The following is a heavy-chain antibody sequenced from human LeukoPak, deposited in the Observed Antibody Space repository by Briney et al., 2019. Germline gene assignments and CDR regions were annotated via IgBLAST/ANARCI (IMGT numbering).Heavy chain of an antibody. D-gene: IGHD2-2*03. V-gene: IGHV1-18*01. CDR2: ISAYNGNT. CDR1: GYTFTSYG. Sequence: ASVKVSCKASGYTFTSYGISWVRRAPGQGLEWMGWISAYNGNTNYAQKLQGRVTMTTDTSTSTAYMELRSLRSDDTAVYYCARGYCSSTSCYPHDYWGQGTLVTVSS. CDR3: ARGYCSSTSCYPHDY. J-gene: IGHJ4*02.